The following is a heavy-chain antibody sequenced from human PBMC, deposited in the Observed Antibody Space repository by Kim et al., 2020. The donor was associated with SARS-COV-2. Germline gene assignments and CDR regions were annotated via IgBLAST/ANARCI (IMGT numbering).Heavy chain of an antibody. V-gene: IGHV3-30*18. Sequence: GGSLRLSCAASGFIFSNYGMHWVRQAPGKGLEWVAVISYDGRNKYYGDAVKGRFTISRDNSKNTLDLEMNSLRDDDTAVYYCAKEDAVAVAGGFDCWGQGTLVIVS. CDR1: GFIFSNYG. CDR2: ISYDGRNK. J-gene: IGHJ4*02. D-gene: IGHD6-19*01. CDR3: AKEDAVAVAGGFDC.